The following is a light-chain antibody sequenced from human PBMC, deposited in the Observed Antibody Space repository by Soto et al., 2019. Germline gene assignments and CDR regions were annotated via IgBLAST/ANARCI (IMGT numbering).Light chain of an antibody. J-gene: IGLJ2*01. CDR2: SSN. CDR1: DSNIGSTA. CDR3: AAWDDSLNGVV. V-gene: IGLV1-44*01. Sequence: QSVLTQPPSVSATPGQGVTLSCSGGDSNIGSTAVNWYQQLPGTAPKLLIYSSNQRPSGVPDRFSGSKSGTSASLAISGLQSEDEADYYCAAWDDSLNGVVFGGGTKVTVL.